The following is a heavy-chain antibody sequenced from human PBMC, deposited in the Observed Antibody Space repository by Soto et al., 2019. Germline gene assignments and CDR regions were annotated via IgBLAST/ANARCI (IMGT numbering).Heavy chain of an antibody. CDR2: INAGNGNT. Sequence: QVQLVQSGAEVKKPGASVKVSCKASGYTFTSYAMHWVRQAPGQRLEWMGWINAGNGNTKYSQKFQGRVTITRDTSASTAYMELSSLRSEDTAVYYCSRSYEYYYGMYVWGQGTTVTVSS. J-gene: IGHJ6*02. CDR1: GYTFTSYA. V-gene: IGHV1-3*01. D-gene: IGHD5-12*01. CDR3: SRSYEYYYGMYV.